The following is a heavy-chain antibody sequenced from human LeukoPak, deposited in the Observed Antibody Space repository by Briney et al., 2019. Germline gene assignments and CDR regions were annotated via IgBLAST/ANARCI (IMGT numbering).Heavy chain of an antibody. CDR3: ARGPIRSSGWYDFYFDY. Sequence: SETLSLTYAVYGGSFSGYYWSWIRQPPGKGLELIGEINHSGSTNYNPSLKSRVTISVDTSKNQFSLKLSSVTAADTAVYYCARGPIRSSGWYDFYFDYWGQGTLVTVSS. CDR1: GGSFSGYY. D-gene: IGHD6-19*01. V-gene: IGHV4-34*01. J-gene: IGHJ4*02. CDR2: INHSGST.